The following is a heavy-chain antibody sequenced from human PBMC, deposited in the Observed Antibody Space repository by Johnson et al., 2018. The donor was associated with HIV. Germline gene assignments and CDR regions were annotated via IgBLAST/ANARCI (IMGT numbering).Heavy chain of an antibody. J-gene: IGHJ3*02. CDR3: AREGAWEVRPGAFDI. Sequence: QVQLVESGGGLVKPGGSLRLSCAASGITFSDYYMSWIRQAPGKGLEWVSYISGSGSTLYYADSVKGRFTISRDNSKNTLYLQMNSLRAEDTAVYYCAREGAWEVRPGAFDIWGQGTMVTVSS. V-gene: IGHV3-11*04. D-gene: IGHD1-26*01. CDR2: ISGSGSTL. CDR1: GITFSDYY.